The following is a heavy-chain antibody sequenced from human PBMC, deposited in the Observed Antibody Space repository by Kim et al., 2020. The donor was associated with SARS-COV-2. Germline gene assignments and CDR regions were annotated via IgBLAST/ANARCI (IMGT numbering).Heavy chain of an antibody. V-gene: IGHV1-2*02. CDR2: INPNSGGT. CDR3: ARGGGFTYKPLDY. J-gene: IGHJ4*02. D-gene: IGHD1-20*01. Sequence: ASVKVSCKASGYTFTGSYIHWVRQAPGQGLEWMGWINPNSGGTKYAQKFQGRVTMTRDTSISTAYMEVSSLRSDDTAVFYCARGGGFTYKPLDYWGLGTLVTVSS. CDR1: GYTFTGSY.